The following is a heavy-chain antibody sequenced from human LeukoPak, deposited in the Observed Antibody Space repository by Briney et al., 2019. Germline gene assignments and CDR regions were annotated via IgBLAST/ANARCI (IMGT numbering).Heavy chain of an antibody. CDR1: GFTFSSYS. CDR3: ARPVDTSMITGFDL. Sequence: PGGSLRLSCAASGFTFSSYSMNWVRQAPGKGLEWVSFITSTSSTIHYAGSVKGRFTISRDNAKNSLYLQMNSLRAEDTAMYYCARPVDTSMITGFDLWGQGTLVTVSS. V-gene: IGHV3-48*01. D-gene: IGHD5-18*01. J-gene: IGHJ4*02. CDR2: ITSTSSTI.